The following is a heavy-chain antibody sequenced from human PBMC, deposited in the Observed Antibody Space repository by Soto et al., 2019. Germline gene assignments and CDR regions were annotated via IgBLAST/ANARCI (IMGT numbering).Heavy chain of an antibody. CDR3: ARDLCSGGSCYSGYYYGMDV. Sequence: QVQLVQSGAEVKKPGSSVKVSCKASGGTFSSYTISWVRQAPGQGLEWMGRIIPILGIANYAQKFQGRVTITADKSTSTAYMELSSLRSEDTAVYYCARDLCSGGSCYSGYYYGMDVWGQGTTVTVSS. D-gene: IGHD2-15*01. CDR2: IIPILGIA. V-gene: IGHV1-69*08. J-gene: IGHJ6*02. CDR1: GGTFSSYT.